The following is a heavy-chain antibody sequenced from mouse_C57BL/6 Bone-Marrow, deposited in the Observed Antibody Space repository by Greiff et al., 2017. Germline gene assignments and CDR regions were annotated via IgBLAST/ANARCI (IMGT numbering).Heavy chain of an antibody. D-gene: IGHD2-2*01. CDR1: GYTFTSYW. Sequence: QVQLQQPGAELVRPGSSVKLSCKASGYTFTSYWMDWVKQRPGQGLEWIGNIYPSDSDTHYNQKFKDKATLTVAKSSSTAYMQLSRLTSEDSAVNYCLLWFFDYWGQGTTLTVAS. CDR2: IYPSDSDT. V-gene: IGHV1-61*01. J-gene: IGHJ2*01. CDR3: LLWFFDY.